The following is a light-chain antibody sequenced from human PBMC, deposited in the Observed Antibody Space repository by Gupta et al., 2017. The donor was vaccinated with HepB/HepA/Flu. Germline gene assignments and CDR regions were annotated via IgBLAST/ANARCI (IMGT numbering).Light chain of an antibody. CDR1: SSDIGGYDY. CDR2: NVN. J-gene: IGLJ3*02. V-gene: IGLV2-14*03. CDR3: FSHTSSVSRV. Sequence: QSALTQPASVSGSPGQSITISCTGSSSDIGGYDYVAWYQQHPGKAPKVIIYNVNNRPAGVSNRFSGSKSGNTASLTISGHKAEDDADYYCFSHTSSVSRVFGGGTKLTVL.